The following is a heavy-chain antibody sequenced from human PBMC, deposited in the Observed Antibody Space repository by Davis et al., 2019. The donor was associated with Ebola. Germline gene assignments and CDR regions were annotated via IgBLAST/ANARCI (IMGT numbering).Heavy chain of an antibody. CDR2: ISAYNGNT. D-gene: IGHD1-7*01. CDR3: ARDTHNWNYSYGYYYYGMDV. V-gene: IGHV1-18*01. Sequence: ASVKVSCKASGYTFTSYGISWVRQAPGQGLEWMGWISAYNGNTNYAQKLQGRVTMTTDTSMSTAYMELRSLRSDDTAVYYCARDTHNWNYSYGYYYYGMDVWGQGTTVTVSS. J-gene: IGHJ6*02. CDR1: GYTFTSYG.